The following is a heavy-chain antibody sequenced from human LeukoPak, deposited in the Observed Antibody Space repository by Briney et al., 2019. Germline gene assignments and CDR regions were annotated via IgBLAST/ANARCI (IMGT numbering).Heavy chain of an antibody. D-gene: IGHD2-2*01. J-gene: IGHJ5*02. CDR3: AKQGYCSSTSCYSGFDP. CDR1: GFTFSSYA. CDR2: ISGSGGST. Sequence: PGGSLRLSCAASGFTFSSYAMSWVRQAPGKGLEWVSAISGSGGSTYYADSVKGRFTISRDNSKNTLYLQMNSLRAEDTAVYYCAKQGYCSSTSCYSGFDPWGQGILVTVSS. V-gene: IGHV3-23*01.